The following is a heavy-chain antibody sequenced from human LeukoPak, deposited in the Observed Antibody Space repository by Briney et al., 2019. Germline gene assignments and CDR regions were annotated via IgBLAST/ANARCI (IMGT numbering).Heavy chain of an antibody. J-gene: IGHJ4*02. V-gene: IGHV3-21*01. CDR3: ARGHTSGWSNFDC. D-gene: IGHD6-19*01. CDR2: ISGNSAFI. CDR1: GFTFNTYA. Sequence: PGGSLRLSCAASGFTFNTYAMTLVRQAPGKGLEWVSSISGNSAFIYYADSVRGRFTISRDNAKNSLYLQMSSLRAEDTAVYYCARGHTSGWSNFDCWGLGTLVTVSS.